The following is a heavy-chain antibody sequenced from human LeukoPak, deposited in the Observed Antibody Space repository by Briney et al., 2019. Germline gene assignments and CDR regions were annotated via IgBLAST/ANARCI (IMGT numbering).Heavy chain of an antibody. CDR2: IYSGGST. CDR1: EFSVGSNY. V-gene: IGHV3-66*01. J-gene: IGHJ4*02. Sequence: GGSLRLSCAASEFSVGSNYMTWVRQAPGKGLEWVSLIYSGGSTYYADSVKGRFTISRDNAKNSLYLQMNSLRAEDTAVYYCARENHSGSYYVWGQGTLVTVSS. D-gene: IGHD1-26*01. CDR3: ARENHSGSYYV.